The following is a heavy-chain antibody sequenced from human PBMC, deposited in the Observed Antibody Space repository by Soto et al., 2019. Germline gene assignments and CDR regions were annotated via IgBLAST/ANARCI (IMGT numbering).Heavy chain of an antibody. D-gene: IGHD3-22*01. CDR3: ATLGRLYYYDSSGYSFDY. CDR1: GYSISSGYY. J-gene: IGHJ4*02. Sequence: ETLSLTCAVSGYSISSGYYWGWIRQPPGKGLEWIGSIYHSGSTYYNPSLKSRVTISVDTSKNQFSLKLSSVTAADTAVYYCATLGRLYYYDSSGYSFDYWGQGTLVTVSS. CDR2: IYHSGST. V-gene: IGHV4-38-2*01.